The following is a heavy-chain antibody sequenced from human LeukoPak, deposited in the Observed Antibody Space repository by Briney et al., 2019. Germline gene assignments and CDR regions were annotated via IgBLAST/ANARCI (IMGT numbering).Heavy chain of an antibody. CDR3: ANTDWNYEWEDY. J-gene: IGHJ4*02. V-gene: IGHV3-30*02. CDR1: GFTFSSYG. Sequence: GGSLRLSCAASGFTFSSYGMPWVRQAPGKGLEWVAFVRYDGSNKYYADSVKGRFTISRDNSKNTLYLQMNSMRAEDTAVYYCANTDWNYEWEDYWGQGTLVTVSS. CDR2: VRYDGSNK. D-gene: IGHD1-7*01.